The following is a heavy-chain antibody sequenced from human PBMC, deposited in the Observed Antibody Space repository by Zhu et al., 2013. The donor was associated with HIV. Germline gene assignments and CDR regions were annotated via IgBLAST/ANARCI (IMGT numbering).Heavy chain of an antibody. V-gene: IGHV4-34*01. J-gene: IGHJ6*03. CDR3: ARGLGRYFDWSPRHYYMDV. CDR1: GGSFSGYY. CDR2: INHSGST. Sequence: QVQLQQWGAGLLKPSETLSLTCAVYGGSFSGYYWSWIRQPPGKGLEWIGEINHSGSTNYNPSLKSRVTISVDTSKNQFSLKLSSVTAADTAVYYCARGLGRYFDWSPRHYYMDVWGKGTTVTVS. D-gene: IGHD3-9*01.